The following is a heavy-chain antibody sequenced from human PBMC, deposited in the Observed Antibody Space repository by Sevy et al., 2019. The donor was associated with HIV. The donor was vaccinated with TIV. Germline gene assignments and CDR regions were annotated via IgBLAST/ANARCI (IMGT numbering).Heavy chain of an antibody. Sequence: ASVKVSCKASGYNFNNYDINWVRQANGQGLEWMGWMNPKSGNTVYGRKFQGRVTFTRNTSTNTAYMELTSLRSDDTAVYFCARGIGSSSWNHWRWFDPWGQGTLVTVSS. CDR1: GYNFNNYD. CDR2: MNPKSGNT. J-gene: IGHJ5*02. D-gene: IGHD6-13*01. V-gene: IGHV1-8*03. CDR3: ARGIGSSSWNHWRWFDP.